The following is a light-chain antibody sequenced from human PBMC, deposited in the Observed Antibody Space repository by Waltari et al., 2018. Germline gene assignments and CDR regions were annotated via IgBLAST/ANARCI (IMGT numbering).Light chain of an antibody. J-gene: IGKJ4*01. CDR2: WAS. CDR1: QSVLYSSNNKNY. Sequence: DIVMTQSPDSLAVSLGERATINCKSSQSVLYSSNNKNYLAWYQQKPEQPPKLLIYWASTRESGVPDRFSGSGSGTDFTLTISSLQAEDVALYYCQQYYNTPLTFGGGTKVEVK. V-gene: IGKV4-1*01. CDR3: QQYYNTPLT.